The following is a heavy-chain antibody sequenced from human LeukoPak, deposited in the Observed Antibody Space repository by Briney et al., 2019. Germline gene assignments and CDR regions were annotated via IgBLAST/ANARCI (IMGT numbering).Heavy chain of an antibody. Sequence: GGSLRLSCVTSGFNFDRYTIHWVRQAPGKGLEWVSLAGWAGGTTFYSDSVRGRFTISRDSGRKSVYLQMNSLTTDDTAFYFCAKELDTMFFDYWGQGALVTVSS. V-gene: IGHV3-43*01. J-gene: IGHJ4*02. CDR2: AGWAGGTT. D-gene: IGHD3-10*02. CDR1: GFNFDRYT. CDR3: AKELDTMFFDY.